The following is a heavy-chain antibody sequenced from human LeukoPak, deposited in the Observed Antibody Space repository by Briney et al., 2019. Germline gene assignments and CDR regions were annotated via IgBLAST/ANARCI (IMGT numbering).Heavy chain of an antibody. V-gene: IGHV3-21*01. CDR1: GFIFSNYN. J-gene: IGHJ4*02. CDR2: ISFDSVYT. Sequence: PGGSLRLSCAGSGFIFSNYNMNWVRQAPGQGLEWVSSISFDSVYTHYADSLEGRFTISRDNAKNSLYLQMDRLRAEDTAVYYCARADSSGGYWGQGTLVTVSS. D-gene: IGHD6-25*01. CDR3: ARADSSGGY.